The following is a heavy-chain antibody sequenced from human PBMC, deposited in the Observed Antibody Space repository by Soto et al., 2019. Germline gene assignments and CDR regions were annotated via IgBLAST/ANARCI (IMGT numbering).Heavy chain of an antibody. V-gene: IGHV1-18*01. CDR2: ISAYNGKT. Sequence: ASVKVSCKASGYTFTNYGISWVRQAPGQGLERMGWISAYNGKTNCAQKFQGRVTMTTDTSTSTAYMELRSLRSDDTAVYYCARESGAIVAVPAAMDVWGQGTTVTVSS. CDR1: GYTFTNYG. CDR3: ARESGAIVAVPAAMDV. J-gene: IGHJ6*02. D-gene: IGHD2-2*01.